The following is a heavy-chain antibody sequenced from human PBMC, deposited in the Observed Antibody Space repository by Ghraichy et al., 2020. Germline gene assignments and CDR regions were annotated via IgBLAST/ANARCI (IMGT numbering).Heavy chain of an antibody. CDR3: ARGINWFDP. CDR2: ITTKSGNT. D-gene: IGHD3-10*01. V-gene: IGHV1-18*01. Sequence: ASVKVSCKTSGDPFLTYGITWVRQAPGQGLEWMGWITTKSGNTQFARKFQGSVIMTTDTSTSTAYMELRSLRSDDTAVYYCARGINWFDPWGQGTLVTVSS. J-gene: IGHJ5*02. CDR1: GDPFLTYG.